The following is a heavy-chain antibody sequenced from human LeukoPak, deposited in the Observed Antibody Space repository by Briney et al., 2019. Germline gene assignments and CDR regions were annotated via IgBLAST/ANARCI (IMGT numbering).Heavy chain of an antibody. CDR2: ISGSGGST. CDR1: GFTFSSYA. V-gene: IGHV3-23*01. J-gene: IGHJ3*02. D-gene: IGHD3-3*01. CDR3: AKVNYDFWSGSLDAFDI. Sequence: GGSLRLSCAASGFTFSSYAMSWVRQAPGKGLEWVSAISGSGGSTYYADSVKGRVTISRDNPKNTLCLQMNSLRAEDTAVYCCAKVNYDFWSGSLDAFDIWGQGTMVTVSS.